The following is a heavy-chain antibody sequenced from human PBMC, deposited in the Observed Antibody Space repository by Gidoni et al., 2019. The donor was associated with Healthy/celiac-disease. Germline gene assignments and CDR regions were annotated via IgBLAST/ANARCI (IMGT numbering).Heavy chain of an antibody. V-gene: IGHV3-30*18. Sequence: QVQLVESGGGVVQHGRSLRLSWAAPGFTFSSDGMHWVRQAPGKGLGWVAVISYDGSNKYYADSVKGRFTISRDNSKTTLYLQMNSLRAEDTAVYYCAKDQALYYDILTDSESFDYWGQGTLVTVSS. D-gene: IGHD3-9*01. J-gene: IGHJ4*02. CDR2: ISYDGSNK. CDR1: GFTFSSDG. CDR3: AKDQALYYDILTDSESFDY.